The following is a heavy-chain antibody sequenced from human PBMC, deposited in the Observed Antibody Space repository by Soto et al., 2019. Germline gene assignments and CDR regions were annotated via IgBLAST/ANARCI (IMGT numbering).Heavy chain of an antibody. CDR2: IWYDGSNK. J-gene: IGHJ6*02. CDR1: GFTFSSYA. D-gene: IGHD6-13*01. V-gene: IGHV3-33*08. Sequence: QVQLVESGGGVVQPGRSLRLSCAASGFTFSSYAMHWVRQAPGKGLEWVAVIWYDGSNKYYADSVKGRFTISRDNSKNTLYLQMNSLRAEDTAVYYCARLAIAAAGTYYYGMDVWGQGTTVTVSS. CDR3: ARLAIAAAGTYYYGMDV.